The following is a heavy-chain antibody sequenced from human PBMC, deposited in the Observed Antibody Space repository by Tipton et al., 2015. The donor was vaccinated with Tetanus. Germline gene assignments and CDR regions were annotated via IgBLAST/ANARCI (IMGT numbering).Heavy chain of an antibody. Sequence: SLRLSCAASGFTFSSYSMNWVRQAPGKGLEWVSSISSSSSYIYYADSVKGRFTISRDNAKNSLYLQMNSLRAEDTAVYYCARDVEAGWYIRGMAVDYYGMDVWGQGTTVTVSS. CDR1: GFTFSSYS. D-gene: IGHD6-19*01. CDR2: ISSSSSYI. J-gene: IGHJ6*02. V-gene: IGHV3-21*01. CDR3: ARDVEAGWYIRGMAVDYYGMDV.